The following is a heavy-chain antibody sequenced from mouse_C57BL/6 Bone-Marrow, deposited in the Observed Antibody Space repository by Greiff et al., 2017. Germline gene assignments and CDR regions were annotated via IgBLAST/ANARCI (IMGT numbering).Heavy chain of an antibody. CDR3: AIPLHYYAMDD. CDR2: IHPSDSDT. D-gene: IGHD1-1*01. V-gene: IGHV1-74*01. J-gene: IGHJ4*01. Sequence: VQLQQPGAELVKPGASVKVSCKASGYTFTSYWMHWVKQRPGQGLEWIGRIHPSDSDTNYNQKFKGKATLTVDKSSSTAYMQLSRLTSEDSAVYDCAIPLHYYAMDDWGQGTSVTVSS. CDR1: GYTFTSYW.